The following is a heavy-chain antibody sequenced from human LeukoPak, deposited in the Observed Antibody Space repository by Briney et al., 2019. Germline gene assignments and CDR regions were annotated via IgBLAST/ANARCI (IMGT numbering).Heavy chain of an antibody. CDR3: AREDGYRIFDY. Sequence: SETLSLTCTVSGGSISSYYWSWIRPSPGKGLEWIGYIYYSGSTNYNPSLKSRVTISVDTSKNQFSLKLSAVTAADTAGYDCAREDGYRIFDYWGQGTLVTVSS. J-gene: IGHJ4*02. V-gene: IGHV4-59*01. CDR1: GGSISSYY. CDR2: IYYSGST. D-gene: IGHD5-24*01.